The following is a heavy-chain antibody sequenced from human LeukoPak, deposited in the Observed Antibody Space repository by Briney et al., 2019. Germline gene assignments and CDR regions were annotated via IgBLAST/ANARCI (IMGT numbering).Heavy chain of an antibody. D-gene: IGHD3-3*01. V-gene: IGHV1-69*06. CDR1: GGTFSSYT. CDR3: ARSLFRFLVWSYRSYYYYYMDV. CDR2: IIPYFVTV. Sequence: GASVKVSRKASGGTFSSYTFSWVGLAPGPGIEWVGGIIPYFVTVNYAQKSQDRVTITADKSTITDYMQLSSLRSEDTAVYYCARSLFRFLVWSYRSYYYYYMDVWGKGTTVTVSS. J-gene: IGHJ6*03.